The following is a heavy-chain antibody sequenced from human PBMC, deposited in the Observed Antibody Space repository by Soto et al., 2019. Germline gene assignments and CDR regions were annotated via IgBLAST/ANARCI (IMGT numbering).Heavy chain of an antibody. Sequence: SETLSLTCTVSGGSISSSSYYWGWIRQPPGKGLEWIGSIYYSGSTYYNPSLKSRVTISVDTSKNQFSLKLSPVTAADTAVYYCARHLAYCGGDCYPYYFDYWGQGTLVTVSS. CDR1: GGSISSSSYY. J-gene: IGHJ4*02. CDR3: ARHLAYCGGDCYPYYFDY. V-gene: IGHV4-39*01. CDR2: IYYSGST. D-gene: IGHD2-21*02.